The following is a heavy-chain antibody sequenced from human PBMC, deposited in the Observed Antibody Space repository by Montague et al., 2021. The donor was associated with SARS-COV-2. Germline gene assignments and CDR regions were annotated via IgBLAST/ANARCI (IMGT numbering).Heavy chain of an antibody. CDR3: AKAEESGNYLSVGLDS. J-gene: IGHJ4*02. Sequence: SLRLSCAASGFTFSIYAMSWVRQAPGKGPQWVSTFTGGNTFYADSVKGXFTISRDNYKNTLYLQMNSLGAEDTAIYYCAKAEESGNYLSVGLDSWGPGTLVTVSS. V-gene: IGHV3-23*01. CDR1: GFTFSIYA. D-gene: IGHD2/OR15-2a*01. CDR2: FTGGNT.